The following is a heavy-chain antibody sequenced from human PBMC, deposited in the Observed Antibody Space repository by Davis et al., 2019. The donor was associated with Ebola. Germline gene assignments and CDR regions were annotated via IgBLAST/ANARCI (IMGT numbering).Heavy chain of an antibody. CDR3: AHNGLVWFGELLFTPMGAFDI. CDR2: IYWDDDK. Sequence: SGPTLVKPTPTLTLICTFSVFSLSPTGVGVGWIRQPQGKALEWLALIYWDDDKRYSTSLKSRLTITKDTSKNQVVLTMTNMDPVDTATYYCAHNGLVWFGELLFTPMGAFDIWGQGTMVTVSS. CDR1: VFSLSPTGVG. V-gene: IGHV2-5*02. J-gene: IGHJ3*02. D-gene: IGHD3-10*01.